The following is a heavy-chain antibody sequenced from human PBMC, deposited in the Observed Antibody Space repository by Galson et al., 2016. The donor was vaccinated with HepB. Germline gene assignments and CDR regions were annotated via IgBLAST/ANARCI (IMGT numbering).Heavy chain of an antibody. D-gene: IGHD5-24*01. J-gene: IGHJ3*02. CDR1: GGSFSDYY. Sequence: SETLSLTCDVFGGSFSDYYWSWIRQPPGKGLEWIGEIYHTGDTDYNPYLKSRVTISIDTSKNQLSLKMSSVTAAAAAVYFCARIREGYEPFDAFEIWGQGTMVTVSS. V-gene: IGHV4-34*01. CDR3: ARIREGYEPFDAFEI. CDR2: IYHTGDT.